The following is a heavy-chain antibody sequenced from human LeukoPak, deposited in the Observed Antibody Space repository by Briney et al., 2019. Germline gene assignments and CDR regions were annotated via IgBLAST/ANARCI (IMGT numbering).Heavy chain of an antibody. Sequence: SETLSLTCTVSGGSISSTTYYWGWIRQPPGKGLEWIGSMSYRGTTYYNPSLKSRVTISADTPKNQFSLKLSSVTAADTAMYYCARDRHEPGPWGPGTMVTVSS. J-gene: IGHJ3*01. V-gene: IGHV4-39*07. CDR1: GGSISSTTYY. CDR2: MSYRGTT. CDR3: ARDRHEPGP.